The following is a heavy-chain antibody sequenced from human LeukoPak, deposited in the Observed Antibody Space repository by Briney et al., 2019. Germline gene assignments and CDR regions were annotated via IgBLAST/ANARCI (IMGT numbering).Heavy chain of an antibody. CDR2: ISGSGGST. V-gene: IGHV3-23*01. J-gene: IGHJ5*02. Sequence: GGSLRLSCAASGFTFSSYAMSWVRQAPGKGLEWASAISGSGGSTYYADSVKGRFTIYRDNSKNTLYLQMNSLRAEDTAVYYCAKDLGYSSSWLNWFDPWGQGTLVTVSS. CDR3: AKDLGYSSSWLNWFDP. CDR1: GFTFSSYA. D-gene: IGHD6-13*01.